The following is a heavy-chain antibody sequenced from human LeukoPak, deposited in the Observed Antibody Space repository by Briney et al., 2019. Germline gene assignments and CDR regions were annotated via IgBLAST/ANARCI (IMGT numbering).Heavy chain of an antibody. J-gene: IGHJ4*02. CDR2: INHSGST. Sequence: SETLSLTCAAYGGSFSGYYWSWIRQPPGKGLEWIGEINHSGSTNYNPSLKSRVTISVDTSKNQFSLKLSSVTAADTAVYYCARGRWSSLDYWGQGTLVTVSS. V-gene: IGHV4-34*01. D-gene: IGHD6-13*01. CDR1: GGSFSGYY. CDR3: ARGRWSSLDY.